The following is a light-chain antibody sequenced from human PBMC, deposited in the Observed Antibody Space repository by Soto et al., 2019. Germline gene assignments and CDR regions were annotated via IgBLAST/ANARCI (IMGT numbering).Light chain of an antibody. CDR2: DAS. CDR1: QSVSSY. J-gene: IGKJ2*01. V-gene: IGKV3-11*01. Sequence: EIVLTQSPATLSLSPGERATLSCRASQSVSSYLAWYQQKPGKAPRLLIYDASNRATAIPARFSGGGSGTDFTLTISSLEPEDFAVYYCQQRSNWPRMYTFGQGTKLEIK. CDR3: QQRSNWPRMYT.